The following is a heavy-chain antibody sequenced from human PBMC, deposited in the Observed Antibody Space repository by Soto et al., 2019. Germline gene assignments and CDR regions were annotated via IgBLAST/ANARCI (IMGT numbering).Heavy chain of an antibody. D-gene: IGHD1-26*01. V-gene: IGHV3-72*01. CDR2: MRKKVNSYTT. CDR1: GFTFSDHY. CDR3: ARPSETYYFDN. Sequence: EVQLVEAGGGLVQPGACLRLSRAPSGFTFSDHYMDCLRQSPGKGLEWVGRMRKKVNSYTTAYAASVKGRFTNSRDDSKNSLYLQMNSLKTEDTAVYYCARPSETYYFDNWGQGTLVTVSP. J-gene: IGHJ4*01.